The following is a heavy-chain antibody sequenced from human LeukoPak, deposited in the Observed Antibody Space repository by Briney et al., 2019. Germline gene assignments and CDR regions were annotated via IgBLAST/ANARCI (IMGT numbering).Heavy chain of an antibody. Sequence: GASVKVSCKASGYTFTSYGISWVRQAPGQGLEWMGWIGAYNGNTNYAQKLQGRVTMTTDTSTSTAYMELRSLRSDDTAVYYCARDLSPWCGPDAFDIWGQGTMVTVSS. V-gene: IGHV1-18*01. CDR3: ARDLSPWCGPDAFDI. D-gene: IGHD2-8*02. CDR2: IGAYNGNT. CDR1: GYTFTSYG. J-gene: IGHJ3*02.